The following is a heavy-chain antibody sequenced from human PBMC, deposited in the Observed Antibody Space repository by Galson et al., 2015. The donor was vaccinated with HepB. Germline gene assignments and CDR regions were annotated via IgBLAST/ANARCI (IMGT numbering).Heavy chain of an antibody. Sequence: SLRLSCAASGFTFSSYSMNWVRQAPGKGLEWVSSISSSGSYIYYADSVKGRFTISRDNSKNTLYLQMNSLRAEDTAVYYCASSVVVPAATPYDAFDIWGQGTMVTVSS. V-gene: IGHV3-21*01. CDR2: ISSSGSYI. CDR3: ASSVVVPAATPYDAFDI. CDR1: GFTFSSYS. D-gene: IGHD2-2*01. J-gene: IGHJ3*02.